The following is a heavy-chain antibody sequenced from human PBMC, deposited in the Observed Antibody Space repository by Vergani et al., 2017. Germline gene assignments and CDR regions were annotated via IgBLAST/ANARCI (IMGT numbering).Heavy chain of an antibody. CDR1: GGTFSSYG. J-gene: IGHJ6*02. CDR3: VSGELYARDHYGVDV. V-gene: IGHV1-69*01. D-gene: IGHD2-2*01. Sequence: QVQLVQSGAEVKKPGSSVKVSCKASGGTFSSYGISWVRQAPGQGLEWMGGIIPIFGTSNYAQKFQGRVTITADESASSAYMELSSLRSDDTAVYYCVSGELYARDHYGVDVWGRGTTVTVSS. CDR2: IIPIFGTS.